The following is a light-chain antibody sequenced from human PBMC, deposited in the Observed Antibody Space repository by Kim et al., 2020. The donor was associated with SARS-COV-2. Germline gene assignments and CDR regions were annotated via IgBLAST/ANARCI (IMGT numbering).Light chain of an antibody. CDR2: KVS. V-gene: IGKV2-30*02. J-gene: IGKJ5*01. Sequence: DVVMTQSPLSLPVTLGQPASISCKSSQSLVHSDGSTYLNWFQQRPGQSPRRLIYKVSNRDSGVPDRFSGSGSGTDFTLKISRVEAEDVGVYYCMQGTHWPIIFGQGTRLEIK. CDR3: MQGTHWPII. CDR1: QSLVHSDGSTY.